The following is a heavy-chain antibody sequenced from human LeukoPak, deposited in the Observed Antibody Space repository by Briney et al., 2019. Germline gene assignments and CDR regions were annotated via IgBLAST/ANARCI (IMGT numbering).Heavy chain of an antibody. V-gene: IGHV1-24*01. CDR3: ATGVTMVRGSWFDP. Sequence: ASVKVSCKVSGYTLTELSMHWVRQAPGKGVEWMGGFDPEDGETIYAQKFQGRVTMTEDTSTDTAYMELSSLRSEDTAVYYCATGVTMVRGSWFDPWGQGTLVTVSS. D-gene: IGHD3-10*01. CDR2: FDPEDGET. CDR1: GYTLTELS. J-gene: IGHJ5*02.